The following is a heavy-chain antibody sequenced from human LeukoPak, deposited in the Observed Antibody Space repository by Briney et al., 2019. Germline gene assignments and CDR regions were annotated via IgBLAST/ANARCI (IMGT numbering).Heavy chain of an antibody. J-gene: IGHJ3*02. V-gene: IGHV3-15*01. CDR2: IKSKTDGGTT. CDR3: TTRWYYDSSGYYRYAFDI. CDR1: GFTLDNYA. D-gene: IGHD3-22*01. Sequence: PGGSLRLSCAASGFTLDNYAMHWVRQAPGKGLEWVDRIKSKTDGGTTDYAAPVKGRFTISRDDSKNTLYLQMNSLKTEDTAVYYCTTRWYYDSSGYYRYAFDIWGQGTMVTVSS.